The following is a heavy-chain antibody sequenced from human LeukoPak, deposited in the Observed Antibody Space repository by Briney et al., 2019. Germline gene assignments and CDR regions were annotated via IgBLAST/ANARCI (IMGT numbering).Heavy chain of an antibody. V-gene: IGHV1-69*02. CDR1: GGTFSSYT. Sequence: AASVKVSCKASGGTFSSYTISWVRQAPGQGLEWMGRIIPNLGIANYAQKFQGRVTITADKSTSTAYMELSSLRSEDTAVYYCARGDSSSWYNQEYYFDYWGQGTLVTVSS. CDR2: IIPNLGIA. CDR3: ARGDSSSWYNQEYYFDY. J-gene: IGHJ4*02. D-gene: IGHD6-13*01.